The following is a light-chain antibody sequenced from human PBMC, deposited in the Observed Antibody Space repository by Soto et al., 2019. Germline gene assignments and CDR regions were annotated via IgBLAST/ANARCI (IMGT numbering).Light chain of an antibody. Sequence: DIPMTQSPSSLSASVGDRVTITCRASQTISSWLAWYQQKPGKAPKILIYKASTLKSGVPSRFSGSGSGTECTLTISGLQPDDAATYYCQLYDGYPSTFGQGTKVDIK. V-gene: IGKV1-5*03. CDR2: KAS. CDR1: QTISSW. CDR3: QLYDGYPST. J-gene: IGKJ2*01.